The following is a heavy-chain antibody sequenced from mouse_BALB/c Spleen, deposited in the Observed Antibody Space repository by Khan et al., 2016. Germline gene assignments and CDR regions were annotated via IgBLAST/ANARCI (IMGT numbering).Heavy chain of an antibody. CDR1: GDSITSGY. CDR2: ISYSGST. Sequence: EVQLQESGPSLVKPSQTLSLTCSVTGDSITSGYWNWIRKFPGNKLEYMGYISYSGSTYYNPPLKSRISITRDTSKSQYYLQLNSVTSEDPATYYCAGYYGHFFVYWGQGTTLTVSS. J-gene: IGHJ2*01. CDR3: AGYYGHFFVY. V-gene: IGHV3-8*02. D-gene: IGHD1-1*02.